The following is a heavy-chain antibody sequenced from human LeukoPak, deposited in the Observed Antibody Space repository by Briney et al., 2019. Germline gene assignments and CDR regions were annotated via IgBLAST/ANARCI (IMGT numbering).Heavy chain of an antibody. Sequence: PGGSLRLSCAASGFTFSNYWMHWVRQAPGKGLVWVSRITSDGSSTNYADSVKGRFTISRDNAKNTLYLQMNSLRAEDTAVCYCVRSSGFPDYWGQGTLVTVSS. V-gene: IGHV3-74*01. CDR3: VRSSGFPDY. CDR2: ITSDGSST. J-gene: IGHJ4*02. CDR1: GFTFSNYW. D-gene: IGHD3-22*01.